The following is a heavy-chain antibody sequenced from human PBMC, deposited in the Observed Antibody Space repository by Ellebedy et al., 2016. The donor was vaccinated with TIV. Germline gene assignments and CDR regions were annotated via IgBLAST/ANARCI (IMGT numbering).Heavy chain of an antibody. Sequence: PGGSLRLSCAASGFTVSSNYMSWVRQAPGKGLEWVSVIYSGGSTYYADSVKGRFTISRDNSKNTLYLQMNSLRAEDTAVYYCARVEVGSGSYSFDYWGQGTLVTVSS. D-gene: IGHD3-10*01. J-gene: IGHJ4*02. CDR3: ARVEVGSGSYSFDY. CDR2: IYSGGST. CDR1: GFTVSSNY. V-gene: IGHV3-53*01.